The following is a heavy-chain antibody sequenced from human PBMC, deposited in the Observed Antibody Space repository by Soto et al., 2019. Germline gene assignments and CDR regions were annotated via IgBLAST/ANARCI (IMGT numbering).Heavy chain of an antibody. CDR2: VYIGGNT. V-gene: IGHV3-66*01. Sequence: ESGGGLVQPGGSLRLSCAASGFTVSSNYMSWVRQAPGKGLEWGSVVYIGGNTYYAESVEDRFTISRDNVQNMLYLQMNSLRAEDTAVYYCAGSVGGGFDYWGQGTLVTVSS. CDR3: AGSVGGGFDY. D-gene: IGHD3-16*01. J-gene: IGHJ4*02. CDR1: GFTVSSNY.